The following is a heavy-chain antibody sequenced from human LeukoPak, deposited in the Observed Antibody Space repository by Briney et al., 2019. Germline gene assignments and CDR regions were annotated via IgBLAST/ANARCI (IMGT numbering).Heavy chain of an antibody. J-gene: IGHJ4*02. CDR2: IYYSGST. V-gene: IGHV4-39*07. CDR1: GGSISSSSYY. CDR3: ARMVLWFGGGRRFDY. Sequence: SETLSLTCTVSGGSISSSSYYWGRIRQPPGKGLEWIGSIYYSGSTYYNPSLKSRVTISIDTSKNQFSLKLSSVTAADTAVYYCARMVLWFGGGRRFDYWGQGTLVTVSS. D-gene: IGHD3-10*01.